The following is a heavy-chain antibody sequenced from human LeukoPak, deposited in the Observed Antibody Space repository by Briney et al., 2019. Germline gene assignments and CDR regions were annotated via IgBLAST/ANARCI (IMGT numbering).Heavy chain of an antibody. CDR2: IMPLFNTA. CDR3: ARVDRYHYYLDV. J-gene: IGHJ6*03. Sequence: SVKVSCKASGGTFSSYSITWVRQAPGQGLEWMGGIMPLFNTANYARQFQGRVTITTDESTSTAYMELSSLRFEDTAMYYCARVDRYHYYLDVWGKGTTVTVSS. CDR1: GGTFSSYS. V-gene: IGHV1-69*05.